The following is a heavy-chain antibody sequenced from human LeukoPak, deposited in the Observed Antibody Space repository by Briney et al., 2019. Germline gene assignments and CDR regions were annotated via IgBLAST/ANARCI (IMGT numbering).Heavy chain of an antibody. D-gene: IGHD5-18*01. Sequence: PGRSLRLSCAASGFTFSNYDRHWVRQAPGKGLEWVAVIWYDGSNKYYADSVKGRFTISRANSKNTLYLQMHSLRAEDTAVYHCARRYSYGYDSWGQGTLVTVSS. J-gene: IGHJ4*02. CDR3: ARRYSYGYDS. CDR2: IWYDGSNK. V-gene: IGHV3-33*01. CDR1: GFTFSNYD.